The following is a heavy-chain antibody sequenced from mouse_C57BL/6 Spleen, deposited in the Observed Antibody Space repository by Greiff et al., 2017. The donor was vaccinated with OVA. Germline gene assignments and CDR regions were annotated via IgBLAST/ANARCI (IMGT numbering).Heavy chain of an antibody. D-gene: IGHD1-1*01. CDR2: IDPSDSYT. V-gene: IGHV1-59*01. Sequence: VQLQQPGAELVRPGTSVKLSCKASGYTFTSYWMHWVKQRPGQGLEWIGVIDPSDSYTNYNQKFKGKATLTVDTSSSTAYMQLSSLTSEDSAVYYCARRDGSDYWGQGTTLTVSS. CDR1: GYTFTSYW. CDR3: ARRDGSDY. J-gene: IGHJ2*01.